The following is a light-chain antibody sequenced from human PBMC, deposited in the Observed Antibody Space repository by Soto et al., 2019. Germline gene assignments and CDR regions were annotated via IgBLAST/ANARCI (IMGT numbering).Light chain of an antibody. CDR3: CSYAGSYSFV. V-gene: IGLV2-11*01. CDR2: DVS. Sequence: QSVLTQPRSVSGSPGQSVTISCTGTSSDVGGYNYVSWYQQHPGKAPKLIIYDVSQRPSGVPDRFSGSKSGNTASLTISGLQAEDEADYSCCSYAGSYSFVFGSGTKVTVL. CDR1: SSDVGGYNY. J-gene: IGLJ1*01.